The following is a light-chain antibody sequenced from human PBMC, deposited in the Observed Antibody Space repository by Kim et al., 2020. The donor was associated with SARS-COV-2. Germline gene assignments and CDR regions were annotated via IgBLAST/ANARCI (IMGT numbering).Light chain of an antibody. CDR2: QDS. Sequence: SVSPGQTASITCSGDKLGDKYACWYQQKPGQSPVLVIYQDSKRPSGIPERFSGSNSENTATLTISGTQAMDEADYYCQAWDSSTVVFGGGTKLTVL. V-gene: IGLV3-1*01. CDR1: KLGDKY. CDR3: QAWDSSTVV. J-gene: IGLJ2*01.